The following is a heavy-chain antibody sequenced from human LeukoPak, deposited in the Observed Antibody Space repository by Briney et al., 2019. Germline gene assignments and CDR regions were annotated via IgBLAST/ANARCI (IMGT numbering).Heavy chain of an antibody. Sequence: GGSLRLSCAASGFTFDDYGMSWVRQAPGKGLEWVFGINWNGGSTGYADSVKGRFTISRDNSKNTLYLQMHSLRAEDTAVYYCAKDRLRGGYGFDLMDYWGQGTLVTVSS. CDR2: INWNGGST. V-gene: IGHV3-20*04. CDR1: GFTFDDYG. D-gene: IGHD5-18*01. J-gene: IGHJ4*02. CDR3: AKDRLRGGYGFDLMDY.